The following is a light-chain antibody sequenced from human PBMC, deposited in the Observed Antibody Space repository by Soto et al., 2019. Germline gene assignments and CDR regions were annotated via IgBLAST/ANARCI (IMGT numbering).Light chain of an antibody. CDR2: EGS. J-gene: IGLJ2*01. CDR3: CSYAGSYIFVV. V-gene: IGLV2-23*01. CDR1: SSDVGSYNL. Sequence: QSVLTQPASVSGSPGQSITISCTGTSSDVGSYNLVSWYQQHPGKAPKLMIYEGSKRPSGVSDRFSGSKSGNTASLTISGLQAEDEADYYCCSYAGSYIFVVFGGGTKLTVL.